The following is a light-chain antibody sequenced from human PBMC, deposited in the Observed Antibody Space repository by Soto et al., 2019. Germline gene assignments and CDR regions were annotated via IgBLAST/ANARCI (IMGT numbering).Light chain of an antibody. CDR1: QSVSSNY. Sequence: EIVLTQSPGTLSLSPGERATLSCRASQSVSSNYLGWYQQKPGQAPRLLIYGASSRATGIPDRFSGSGSGTDFTLSISRLEPEDFAVYYCQQYGASVWTFGQGIKVEIK. J-gene: IGKJ1*01. V-gene: IGKV3-20*01. CDR2: GAS. CDR3: QQYGASVWT.